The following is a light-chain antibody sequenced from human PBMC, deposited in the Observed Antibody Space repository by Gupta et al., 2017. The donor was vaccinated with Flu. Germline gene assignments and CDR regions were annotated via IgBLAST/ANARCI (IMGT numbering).Light chain of an antibody. Sequence: RATLSCRASQSVSSNLAWYQQKPGQAPRLLIYGASTRATGIPARFSGGGSGTEFTLTISSLQSEDFAVYYCQQYNKWPPAYTFGQGSKLEIK. J-gene: IGKJ2*01. CDR1: QSVSSN. CDR2: GAS. CDR3: QQYNKWPPAYT. V-gene: IGKV3-15*01.